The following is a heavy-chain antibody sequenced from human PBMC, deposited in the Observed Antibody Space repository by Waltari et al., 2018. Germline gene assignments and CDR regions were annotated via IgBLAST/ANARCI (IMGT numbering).Heavy chain of an antibody. CDR2: INHSGST. D-gene: IGHD1-26*01. CDR1: GGSFSGYY. V-gene: IGHV4-34*01. J-gene: IGHJ4*02. Sequence: QVQLQQWGAGLLKPSETLSLTCAVYGGSFSGYYWSWIRQPPGKGLEWIGEINHSGSTNHNPSLKSRVTISGDTSKNQFSLKLSSVTAADTAVYYCARRGVGATPGDYWGQGTLVTVSS. CDR3: ARRGVGATPGDY.